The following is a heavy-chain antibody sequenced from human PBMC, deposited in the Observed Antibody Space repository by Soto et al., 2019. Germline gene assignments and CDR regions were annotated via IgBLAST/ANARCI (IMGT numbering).Heavy chain of an antibody. V-gene: IGHV3-74*01. CDR2: INTDGRGT. CDR1: GFIFSGDW. Sequence: QPGGSLRLSCAASGFIFSGDWMHWVRQAPGKGLVWVSRINTDGRGTDYADSVKGRFTISRDNAKNLVYLQMNSLRAEDTAVYYCARVYCSGASCYHLDQWGQGTPVTVSS. CDR3: ARVYCSGASCYHLDQ. J-gene: IGHJ4*02. D-gene: IGHD2-15*01.